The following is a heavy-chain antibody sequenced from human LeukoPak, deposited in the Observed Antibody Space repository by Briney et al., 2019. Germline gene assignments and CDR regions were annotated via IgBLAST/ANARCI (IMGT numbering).Heavy chain of an antibody. J-gene: IGHJ4*02. CDR3: ARVPPTSGAFEY. CDR2: ISGSGTTM. CDR1: GFIFSSYE. Sequence: PGGSLRLSCAASGFIFSSYEMNWVRQARGKGLEWVSYISGSGTTMYYGDSVKGRFTVSRDNAKNSLYLQINSLRAEDTAVYYCARVPPTSGAFEYWGQGTLVTVSS. D-gene: IGHD1-26*01. V-gene: IGHV3-48*03.